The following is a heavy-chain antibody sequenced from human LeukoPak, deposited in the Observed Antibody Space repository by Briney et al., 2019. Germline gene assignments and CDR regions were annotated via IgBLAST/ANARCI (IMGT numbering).Heavy chain of an antibody. CDR1: GFTFSSYS. Sequence: GGSLRLSCAASGFTFSSYSMNWVRQAPGKGLEWVSSISSSSSYIYYADSVKGRFTTSRDNAKNSLYLQMNSLRAEDTAMYYCARDLGIQPDYWGQGTLVTVSS. V-gene: IGHV3-21*01. J-gene: IGHJ4*02. CDR2: ISSSSSYI. D-gene: IGHD5-18*01. CDR3: ARDLGIQPDY.